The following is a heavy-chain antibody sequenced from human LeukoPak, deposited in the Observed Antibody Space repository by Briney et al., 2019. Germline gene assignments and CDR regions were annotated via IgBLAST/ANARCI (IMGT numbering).Heavy chain of an antibody. V-gene: IGHV3-23*01. CDR1: GFIFSDYA. J-gene: IGHJ4*02. D-gene: IGHD3-16*01. CDR3: AKGNTAYYYDY. CDR2: ITSSGGST. Sequence: GGSLRLSCAASGFIFSDYAMSWVREAPGKGLEWVSSITSSGGSTFYADSAKGRFTISRDNSKSTLYLQMNSLRAEDTAVYHCAKGNTAYYYDYWGQGILVTASS.